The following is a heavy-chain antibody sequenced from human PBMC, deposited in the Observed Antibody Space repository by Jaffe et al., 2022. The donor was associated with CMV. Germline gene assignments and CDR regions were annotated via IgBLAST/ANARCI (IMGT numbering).Heavy chain of an antibody. CDR1: GFTFDDYA. J-gene: IGHJ4*02. V-gene: IGHV3-9*01. Sequence: EVQLVESGGGLVQPGRSLRLSCAASGFTFDDYAMHWVRQAPGKGLEWVSGISWNSGSIGYADSVKGRFTISRDNAKNSLYLQMNSLRAEDTALYYCAKDMGIFGVVSTFDYWGQGTLVTVSS. D-gene: IGHD3-3*01. CDR2: ISWNSGSI. CDR3: AKDMGIFGVVSTFDY.